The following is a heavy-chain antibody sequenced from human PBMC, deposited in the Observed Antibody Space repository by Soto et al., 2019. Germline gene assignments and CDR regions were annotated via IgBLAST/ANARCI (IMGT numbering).Heavy chain of an antibody. J-gene: IGHJ6*02. D-gene: IGHD6-19*01. CDR1: GYTFIAYY. Sequence: ASVKVSCKASGYTFIAYYIHWVRQAPGQGLEWMGWINPNSGGTNYAQKFQGWVTMTRDTSISTAYMELSRLRSDDTAVYYCARDRYSSGWYGYYYYGMDVWGQGTTVTVSS. CDR2: INPNSGGT. V-gene: IGHV1-2*04. CDR3: ARDRYSSGWYGYYYYGMDV.